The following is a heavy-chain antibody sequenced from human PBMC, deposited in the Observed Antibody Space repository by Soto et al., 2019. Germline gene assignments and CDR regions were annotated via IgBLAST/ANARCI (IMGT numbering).Heavy chain of an antibody. CDR2: INHSGST. Sequence: PSETLSLTCAVYGGSFSGYYWSWIRQPPGKGLEWIGEINHSGSTNYNPSLKSRVTISVDTSKNQFSLKLSSVTAADTAVYYCARGFPPLLWFGAYYHYGMDVWGQGTTVTVSS. J-gene: IGHJ6*02. CDR3: ARGFPPLLWFGAYYHYGMDV. CDR1: GGSFSGYY. D-gene: IGHD3-10*01. V-gene: IGHV4-34*01.